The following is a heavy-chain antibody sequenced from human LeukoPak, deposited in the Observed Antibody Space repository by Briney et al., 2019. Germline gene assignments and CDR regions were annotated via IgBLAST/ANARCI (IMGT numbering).Heavy chain of an antibody. V-gene: IGHV1-18*01. CDR1: GYTFTGYG. Sequence: GASVKLSCKASGYTFTGYGISWVRQAPGQGIECMGWISAYNGNTNYAQKLQGRVTMTTDTSTSTAYMELRSLRSDDTAAYYCARGSYDFWSGYYFHDAFDIWGQGTMVTVSS. D-gene: IGHD3-3*01. CDR2: ISAYNGNT. J-gene: IGHJ3*02. CDR3: ARGSYDFWSGYYFHDAFDI.